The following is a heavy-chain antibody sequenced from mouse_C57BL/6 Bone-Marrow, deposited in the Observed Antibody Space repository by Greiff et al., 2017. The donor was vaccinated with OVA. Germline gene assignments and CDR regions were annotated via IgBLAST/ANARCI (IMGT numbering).Heavy chain of an antibody. CDR1: GYTFTDYN. J-gene: IGHJ3*01. Sequence: VQLQQSGPELVKPGASVTMSCKASGYTFTDYNMHWVKQSHGKSLEWIGDINPNNGGTSYNQKFKGKAILTVNKSSSTAYMELRSLTSEDSAVYYCARSYGRSFFAYWGQGTLVTVSA. V-gene: IGHV1-22*01. CDR2: INPNNGGT. CDR3: ARSYGRSFFAY. D-gene: IGHD1-1*01.